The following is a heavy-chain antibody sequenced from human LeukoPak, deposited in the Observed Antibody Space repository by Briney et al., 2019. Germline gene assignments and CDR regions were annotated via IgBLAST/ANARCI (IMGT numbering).Heavy chain of an antibody. D-gene: IGHD5-24*01. CDR2: ISNRSSYT. J-gene: IGHJ4*02. CDR3: ASSLTPGDGYNSRPFDY. CDR1: GFTFSDYY. V-gene: IGHV3-11*06. Sequence: GGSLRLSCAASGFTFSDYYMSWIRQAPGKGLEWVSYISNRSSYTKYADSVKGRFTISRDNAKNSLHLQMNSLRAEDTAVYYCASSLTPGDGYNSRPFDYWGQGTLVTVSS.